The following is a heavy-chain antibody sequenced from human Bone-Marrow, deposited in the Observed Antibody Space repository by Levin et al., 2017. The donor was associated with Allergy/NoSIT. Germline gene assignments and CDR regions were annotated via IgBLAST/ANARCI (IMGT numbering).Heavy chain of an antibody. Sequence: GESLKISCADSGFPFRSYWMTWVRQAPGKGLEWVASIKQDGTEKFYVDSVKGRFTISRDHAKKSLYLQMRGLRVDDTAVYYCARRVINTVYHGMDVWGQGTTVTVTS. J-gene: IGHJ6*02. CDR2: IKQDGTEK. D-gene: IGHD3-3*01. V-gene: IGHV3-7*01. CDR3: ARRVINTVYHGMDV. CDR1: GFPFRSYW.